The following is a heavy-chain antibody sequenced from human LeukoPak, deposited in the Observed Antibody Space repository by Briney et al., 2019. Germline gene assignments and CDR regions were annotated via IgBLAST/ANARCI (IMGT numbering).Heavy chain of an antibody. J-gene: IGHJ4*02. CDR1: GYTFTSYG. CDR2: ISAYNGNT. CDR3: ARDPHGSYGSQCYFDY. D-gene: IGHD5-18*01. Sequence: ASVKVSCKASGYTFTSYGISWVRQAPGQGLEWMGWISAYNGNTNYAQKLQGRVTMTTDASTSTAYMELRSLRSDDTAVYYCARDPHGSYGSQCYFDYWGQGTLVTVSS. V-gene: IGHV1-18*01.